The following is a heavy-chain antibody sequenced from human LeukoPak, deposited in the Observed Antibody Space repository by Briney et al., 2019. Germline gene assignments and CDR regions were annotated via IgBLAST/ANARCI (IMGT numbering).Heavy chain of an antibody. Sequence: PGGSLGLSCAASGFTFSSYSMNWVRQAPGKGLEWVSSISSSSSYIYYADSVKGRFTISRDNAKNSLYLQMNSLRAEDTAVYYCARDPRIAAAEDYFDYWGQGTLVTVSS. CDR3: ARDPRIAAAEDYFDY. CDR1: GFTFSSYS. V-gene: IGHV3-21*01. CDR2: ISSSSSYI. J-gene: IGHJ4*02. D-gene: IGHD6-13*01.